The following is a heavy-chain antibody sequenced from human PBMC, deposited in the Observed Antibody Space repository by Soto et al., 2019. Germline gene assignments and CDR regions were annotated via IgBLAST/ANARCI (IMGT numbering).Heavy chain of an antibody. CDR1: GFTFSSYS. CDR3: ARDLVVVAARHGMDA. D-gene: IGHD2-15*01. CDR2: ISSSSSYI. V-gene: IGHV3-21*01. Sequence: KPGGSLRLSCAASGFTFSSYSMNWVRQAPGKGLEWVSSISSSSSYIYYADSVKGRFTISRDNAKNSLYLQMNSLRAEDTAVYYSARDLVVVAARHGMDAWGQGTTVTVSS. J-gene: IGHJ6*02.